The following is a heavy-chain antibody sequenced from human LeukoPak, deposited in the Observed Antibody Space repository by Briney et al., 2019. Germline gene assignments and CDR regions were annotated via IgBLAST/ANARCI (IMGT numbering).Heavy chain of an antibody. D-gene: IGHD4-17*01. CDR2: IDPSDSYT. V-gene: IGHV5-10-1*01. Sequence: KPGESLKISCKGSGYSFTSYWITWVRRMPGKGLEWMGRIDPSDSYTNYSPSFQGHVTISADKSISTAYLQWSSLKASDTAMYYCATVTTIYYYYGMDVWGQGTTVTVSS. CDR3: ATVTTIYYYYGMDV. CDR1: GYSFTSYW. J-gene: IGHJ6*02.